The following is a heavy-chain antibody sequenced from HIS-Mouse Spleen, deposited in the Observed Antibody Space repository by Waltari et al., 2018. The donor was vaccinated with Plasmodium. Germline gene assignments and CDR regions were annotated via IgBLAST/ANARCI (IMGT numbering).Heavy chain of an antibody. CDR2: INPNSGGT. Sequence: QVQLVQSGAEVKKPGASVKVSCKASGYTFTGYYMHWVRQAPGQGLEWMGWINPNSGGTNYAQKFQGRVTMTRGTSISTAYMELSRLRSDDTAVYYCARVLGYKAAAGTFVEYFQHWGQGTLVTVSS. V-gene: IGHV1-2*02. J-gene: IGHJ1*01. D-gene: IGHD6-13*01. CDR1: GYTFTGYY. CDR3: ARVLGYKAAAGTFVEYFQH.